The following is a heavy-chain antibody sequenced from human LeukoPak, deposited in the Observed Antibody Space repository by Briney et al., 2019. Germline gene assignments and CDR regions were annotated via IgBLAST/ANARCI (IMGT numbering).Heavy chain of an antibody. CDR2: INHSGST. Sequence: SETLSLTCAVYGGSFSGYYWSWIRQPPGKGLEWIGEINHSGSTNYNPSLKSRVTISVDTSKNQFSLKLSSVTAADTAVYYCVRGNGYYYGRFDYWGQGTLVTVSS. CDR3: VRGNGYYYGRFDY. J-gene: IGHJ4*02. CDR1: GGSFSGYY. V-gene: IGHV4-34*01. D-gene: IGHD3-22*01.